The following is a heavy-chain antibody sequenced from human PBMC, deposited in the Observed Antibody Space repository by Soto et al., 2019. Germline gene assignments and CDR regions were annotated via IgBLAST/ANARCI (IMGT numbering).Heavy chain of an antibody. D-gene: IGHD3-10*01. CDR3: ARDKYGHVDY. CDR2: VDPNSGDS. J-gene: IGHJ4*02. CDR1: GYTFTAYY. V-gene: IGHV1-2*02. Sequence: QVHLVQSGAEVKKPGASVKVSCRPFGYTFTAYYIHWVRPAPGQGLEWMGWVDPNSGDSRNVQSFKGRVTMTRDTSTSTVYMELSWLRSDDTAVYYCARDKYGHVDYWGQGTLVTVSS.